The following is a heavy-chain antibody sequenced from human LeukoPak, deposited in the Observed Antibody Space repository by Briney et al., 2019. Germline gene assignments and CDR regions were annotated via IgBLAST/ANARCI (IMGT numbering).Heavy chain of an antibody. V-gene: IGHV3-21*01. CDR1: GFTFDDYG. CDR3: AREAQPPDIVVLPAAIPNWFDP. CDR2: ISSSSSYI. Sequence: GGSLRLSCAASGFTFDDYGMTWVRQVPGKGLEWVSSISSSSSYIYYADSVKGRFTISRDNAKNSLYLQMNSLRAEDTAVYYCAREAQPPDIVVLPAAIPNWFDPWGQGTLVTVSS. J-gene: IGHJ5*02. D-gene: IGHD2-2*02.